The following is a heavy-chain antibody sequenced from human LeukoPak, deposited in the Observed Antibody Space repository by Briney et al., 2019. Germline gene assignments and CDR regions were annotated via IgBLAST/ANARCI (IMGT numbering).Heavy chain of an antibody. J-gene: IGHJ5*02. CDR3: ARGLLYKSSNPGWFDP. CDR2: VYHSGST. CDR1: GSSISSGYY. Sequence: SETLSLTCTVSGSSISSGYYWGWIRQPPGKGLEWIGAVYHSGSTSYNPSLKSRFTISVDTSKNQFSLKLSSVTAADTAVYYCARGLLYKSSNPGWFDPWGQGTLVTVSS. D-gene: IGHD5-24*01. V-gene: IGHV4-38-2*02.